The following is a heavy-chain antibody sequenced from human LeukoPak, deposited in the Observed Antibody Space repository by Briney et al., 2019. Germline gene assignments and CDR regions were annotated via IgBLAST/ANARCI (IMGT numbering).Heavy chain of an antibody. D-gene: IGHD3-10*01. Sequence: SETLSLTCTVSGGSFSSGSYYWSWIPQPPGRGLEWIGYIYYSGSTNYNPSLKSRVTISVDTSKNQFSLKLSSVTAADTAVYYCARSTGSQLLWFGEFDYWGQGTLVTVSS. V-gene: IGHV4-61*01. CDR2: IYYSGST. J-gene: IGHJ4*02. CDR3: ARSTGSQLLWFGEFDY. CDR1: GGSFSSGSYY.